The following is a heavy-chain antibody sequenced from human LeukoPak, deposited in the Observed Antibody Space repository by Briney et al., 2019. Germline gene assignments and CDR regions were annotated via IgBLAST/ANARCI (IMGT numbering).Heavy chain of an antibody. CDR2: ISGDGGRT. CDR1: GFTFDDYA. D-gene: IGHD3-22*01. CDR3: AKDINKDSSGSDY. Sequence: GGSLRLSCAASGFTFDDYAMHWVRQAPGKGLEWVSLISGDGGRTYYADSVKGRFTIYRDNSKNSLYLQMNSLRTEDTALYYCAKDINKDSSGSDYWGQGTLVTVSS. V-gene: IGHV3-43*02. J-gene: IGHJ4*02.